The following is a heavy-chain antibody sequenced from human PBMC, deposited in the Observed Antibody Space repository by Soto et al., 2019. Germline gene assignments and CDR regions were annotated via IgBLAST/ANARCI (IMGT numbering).Heavy chain of an antibody. D-gene: IGHD6-13*01. V-gene: IGHV6-1*01. CDR3: ARALGAPGHNWFDP. CDR2: TFYMSDWYN. Sequence: SQTLSLTCAISGDSVSSNSAAWIWIRQSPSRGLEWLGKTFYMSDWYNDYAVSVKSRISIDPDTSKNQFSLQLNSVTPGDSAVYYCARALGAPGHNWFDPWGQGTLVTVSS. J-gene: IGHJ5*02. CDR1: GDSVSSNSAA.